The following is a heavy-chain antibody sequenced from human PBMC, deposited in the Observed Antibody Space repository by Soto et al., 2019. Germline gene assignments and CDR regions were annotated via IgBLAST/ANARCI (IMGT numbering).Heavy chain of an antibody. V-gene: IGHV3-21*01. Sequence: EVQLVESGGGLVKPGGSLRLSCAASGFTFSSYSMNWVRQAPGKGLEWVSSISSSSSYIYYADSVKGRFTISRDNAKNSLYLQMNSLRAEDTAVYYCVRDLRAGTYYYYGMDVWGQGTTVTVSS. J-gene: IGHJ6*02. CDR3: VRDLRAGTYYYYGMDV. CDR2: ISSSSSYI. CDR1: GFTFSSYS. D-gene: IGHD6-19*01.